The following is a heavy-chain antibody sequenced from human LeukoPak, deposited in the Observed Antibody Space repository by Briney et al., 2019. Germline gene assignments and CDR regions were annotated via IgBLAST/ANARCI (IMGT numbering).Heavy chain of an antibody. CDR2: TYYRSKWYN. CDR3: ARDYLTYSSGWYPDYYYYYGMDV. J-gene: IGHJ6*02. D-gene: IGHD6-19*01. CDR1: GDSVSSNSAA. V-gene: IGHV6-1*01. Sequence: SQTLSLTCAISGDSVSSNSAAWNWIRQSPSRGLEWLGRTYYRSKWYNDYAVSVKSRITINPDTSKNQFSLQLNSVTPEDTAVYYCARDYLTYSSGWYPDYYYYYGMDVWGRGTTVTVSS.